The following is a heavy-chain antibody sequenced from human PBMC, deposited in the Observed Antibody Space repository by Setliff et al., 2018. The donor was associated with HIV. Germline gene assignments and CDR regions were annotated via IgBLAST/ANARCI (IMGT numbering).Heavy chain of an antibody. J-gene: IGHJ4*02. D-gene: IGHD6-13*01. V-gene: IGHV4-34*01. CDR3: ARESPSSSWCYFDF. CDR2: INHRGST. CDR1: GGSFSDYY. Sequence: SETLSLTCAVYGGSFSDYYWTWIRQSPGKGLEWLGEINHRGSTNYNPYLKSRVTVSLDTPKNQFSLKLGSVTAADTAVYYCARESPSSSWCYFDFWGQGTLVTVSS.